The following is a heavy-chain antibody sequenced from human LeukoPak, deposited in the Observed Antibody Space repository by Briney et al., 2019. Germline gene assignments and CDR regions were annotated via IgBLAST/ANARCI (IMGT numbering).Heavy chain of an antibody. J-gene: IGHJ4*02. CDR1: GFTFSSYA. D-gene: IGHD4-17*01. CDR3: AKARGWAVTTSGFDY. V-gene: IGHV3-30*04. CDR2: ISYDGSNK. Sequence: PGGSLRLSCAASGFTFSSYAMHWVRQAPGKGLEWVAVISYDGSNKYYADSVKGRFTISRDNSKNTLYLQMNSLRAEDTAVYYCAKARGWAVTTSGFDYWGQGTLVTVSS.